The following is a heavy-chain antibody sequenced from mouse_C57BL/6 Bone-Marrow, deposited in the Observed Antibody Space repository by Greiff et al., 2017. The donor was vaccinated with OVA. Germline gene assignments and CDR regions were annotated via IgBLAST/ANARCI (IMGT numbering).Heavy chain of an antibody. CDR2: ISNGGGST. CDR3: ARRLDY. J-gene: IGHJ4*01. CDR1: GFTFSDYY. V-gene: IGHV5-12*01. Sequence: EVKLMESGGGLVQPGGSLKLSCAASGFTFSDYYMYWVRQTPEKRLEWVAYISNGGGSTYYPDTVQGRFTISRDKARNTLYLQMSRLKSEDTAMYYCARRLDYWGQGTSDTVSS.